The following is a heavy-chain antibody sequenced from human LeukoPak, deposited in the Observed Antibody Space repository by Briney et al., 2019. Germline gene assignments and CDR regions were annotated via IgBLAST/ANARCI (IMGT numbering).Heavy chain of an antibody. Sequence: KAGGSLRLSCAASGFTFSSYSMNWVRQAPGKGLEWVSSISSSSSYIYYADSVKGRFTISRDNAKNSLYLQMNSLRAEDMALYYCAKGVQGRLWNAFDIWGQGTMVTVSS. CDR1: GFTFSSYS. V-gene: IGHV3-21*04. CDR3: AKGVQGRLWNAFDI. CDR2: ISSSSSYI. J-gene: IGHJ3*02. D-gene: IGHD1-1*01.